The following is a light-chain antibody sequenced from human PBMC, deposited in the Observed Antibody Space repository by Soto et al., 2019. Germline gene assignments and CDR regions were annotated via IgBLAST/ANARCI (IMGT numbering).Light chain of an antibody. CDR2: GAS. CDR3: QQYDRSRST. CDR1: QSVSSTY. Sequence: EIVLTQSPGTLSLSPGERATLSCRASQSVSSTYLAWYQQKPGRAPSLVIYGASRSATGIPDMFSRSGSGTDFTLTISRLEPEDFAVYYCQQYDRSRSTFGGGTKGEIK. V-gene: IGKV3-20*01. J-gene: IGKJ4*01.